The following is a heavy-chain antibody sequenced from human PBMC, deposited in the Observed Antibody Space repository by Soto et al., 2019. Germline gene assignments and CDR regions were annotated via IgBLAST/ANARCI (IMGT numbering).Heavy chain of an antibody. J-gene: IGHJ3*02. D-gene: IGHD3-16*02. CDR2: FDPEDGET. V-gene: IGHV1-24*01. CDR1: GYTLTELS. CDR3: ATPRPYVWGSYRLPDAFDI. Sequence: QVQLVQSGAEVKKPGASVKVSCKVSGYTLTELSMHWVRQAPGKGLEWMGGFDPEDGETIYAQKFQGRVTMTEDTSTDTAYMELSSLRSEDTAVYYCATPRPYVWGSYRLPDAFDIWGQGTMVTVSS.